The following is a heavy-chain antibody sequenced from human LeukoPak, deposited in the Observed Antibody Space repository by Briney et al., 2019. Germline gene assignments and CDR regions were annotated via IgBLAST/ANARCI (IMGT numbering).Heavy chain of an antibody. CDR3: ATAGDTTVTTFDY. V-gene: IGHV1-24*01. CDR1: GYTFTGYY. Sequence: ASVKVSCKASGYTFTGYYMHWVRQAPGKGLEWMGGFDPEDGETIYAQKFQGRVTMTEDTSTDTAYMELSSLRSEDTAVYYCATAGDTTVTTFDYWGQGTLVTVSS. CDR2: FDPEDGET. D-gene: IGHD4-11*01. J-gene: IGHJ4*02.